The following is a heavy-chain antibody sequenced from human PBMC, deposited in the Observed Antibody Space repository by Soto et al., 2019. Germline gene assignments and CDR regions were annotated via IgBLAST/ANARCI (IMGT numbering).Heavy chain of an antibody. Sequence: ASVKVSCKASGCTFSSYAISWVRQAPGQGLEWMGGIIPIFGTANYAQKFQGRVTITADESTSTAYMELSSLRSEDTAVYYCARDRSDCSSTSCYSGNWFDPWGQGTLVTVSS. D-gene: IGHD2-2*02. CDR3: ARDRSDCSSTSCYSGNWFDP. CDR2: IIPIFGTA. CDR1: GCTFSSYA. J-gene: IGHJ5*02. V-gene: IGHV1-69*13.